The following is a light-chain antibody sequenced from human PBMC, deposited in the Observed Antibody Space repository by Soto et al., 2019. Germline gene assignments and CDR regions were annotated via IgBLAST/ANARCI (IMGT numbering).Light chain of an antibody. V-gene: IGKV3-15*01. Sequence: EIVMTQSPATLSVSPGERATLSCRASQSVSSNLAWYQQKPGQAPRLLIYGASTRATGIPARFSGSGSGTEFTLTISSLQSEDFAVYYCQPYNNWPRTFGQRTKVEIK. CDR2: GAS. J-gene: IGKJ1*01. CDR1: QSVSSN. CDR3: QPYNNWPRT.